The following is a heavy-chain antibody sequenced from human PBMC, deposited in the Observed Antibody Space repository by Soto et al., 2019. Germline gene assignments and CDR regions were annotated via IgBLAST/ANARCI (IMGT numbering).Heavy chain of an antibody. CDR3: ARDLPHNRFDP. Sequence: GGSLRLSCAASGLTFSEYWMHWVRQAPGNGLVWVSRISNDGSSTTYADSVKGRFTISRDNAKNTLYLQMNSLRVEDTAMYYCARDLPHNRFDPWGQGTLVTVSS. J-gene: IGHJ5*02. CDR2: ISNDGSST. V-gene: IGHV3-74*01. CDR1: GLTFSEYW.